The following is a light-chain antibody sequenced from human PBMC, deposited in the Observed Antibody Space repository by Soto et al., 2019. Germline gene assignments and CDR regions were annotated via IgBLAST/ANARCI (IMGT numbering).Light chain of an antibody. V-gene: IGLV1-51*01. CDR1: SSNIGNNY. Sequence: QSVLTQPPSVSAAPGQKVTISCSGSSSNIGNNYVSWYQHLPGTTPKLLIYDNNQRPSGIPDRFSGSKSGTSATLGITGLQTGDEADYYCGTWDSSLSGLAFGGGTKLTVL. J-gene: IGLJ2*01. CDR2: DNN. CDR3: GTWDSSLSGLA.